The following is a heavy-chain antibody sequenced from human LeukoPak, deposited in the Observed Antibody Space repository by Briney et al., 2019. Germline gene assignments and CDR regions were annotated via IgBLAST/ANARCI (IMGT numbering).Heavy chain of an antibody. D-gene: IGHD3-22*01. V-gene: IGHV3-23*01. CDR1: GFTFSSYA. CDR2: ISGSGVST. CDR3: AKGQDSSGSIDLYYFDY. J-gene: IGHJ4*02. Sequence: GSLRLSCAASGFTFSSYAMSWVRQAPGKGLEWVSAISGSGVSTYYADSVKGRFTISRDNSKNTLYLQMNNLRAEDTAVYYCAKGQDSSGSIDLYYFDYWGQGTLVTVSS.